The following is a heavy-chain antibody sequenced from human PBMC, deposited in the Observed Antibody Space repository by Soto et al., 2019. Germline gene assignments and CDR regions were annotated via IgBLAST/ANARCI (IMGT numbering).Heavy chain of an antibody. D-gene: IGHD2-15*01. V-gene: IGHV3-7*01. CDR2: IKQDGSEK. CDR3: ARDDVVVVAATHFDY. Sequence: EVQLVESGGGLVQPGGSLRLSCAASGFTFSSNWMSWVRQAPGKGLEWVANIKQDGSEKYYVDSVKGRFTISRDNAKNSLYLQMNSLRAEDTAVYYCARDDVVVVAATHFDYWGQGTLVTVSS. J-gene: IGHJ4*02. CDR1: GFTFSSNW.